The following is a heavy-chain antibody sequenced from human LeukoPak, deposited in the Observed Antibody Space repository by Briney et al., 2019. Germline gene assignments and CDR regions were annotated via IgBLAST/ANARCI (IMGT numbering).Heavy chain of an antibody. Sequence: ASVKVSCKASGYTFINYYLHWVRQAPGQGLEWMGIINPSSGGTSYAQKFQGRVTMTRATSTSTVYVELSSLRPEDTAVYYCARDPSYCGGDCYAFDIWGQGTIITVSS. CDR1: GYTFINYY. V-gene: IGHV1-46*01. CDR2: INPSSGGT. D-gene: IGHD2-21*02. J-gene: IGHJ3*02. CDR3: ARDPSYCGGDCYAFDI.